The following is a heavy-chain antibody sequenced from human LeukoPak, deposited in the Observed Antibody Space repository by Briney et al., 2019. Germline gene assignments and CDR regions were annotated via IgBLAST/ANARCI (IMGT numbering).Heavy chain of an antibody. Sequence: GGSLRLSCAASGFTFSSYGMHWVRQAPGKGLEWVAVIWYDGSNKYYADSVKGRFAISRDNSKNTLYLQMNSLRAEDTAVYYCAKLRQGYSGYPYFDYWGQGTLVTVSS. CDR2: IWYDGSNK. D-gene: IGHD5-12*01. J-gene: IGHJ4*02. CDR1: GFTFSSYG. V-gene: IGHV3-33*06. CDR3: AKLRQGYSGYPYFDY.